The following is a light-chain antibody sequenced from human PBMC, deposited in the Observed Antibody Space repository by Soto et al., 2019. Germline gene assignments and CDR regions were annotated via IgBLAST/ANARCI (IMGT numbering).Light chain of an antibody. V-gene: IGLV1-47*01. CDR2: RNN. CDR1: RSNIGSNY. Sequence: QSVLTQPPSASGTPGQRVTISCSGSRSNIGSNYVYWYQQLPGTAPKLLIYRNNQRPSGVPDRFSGSKSGTSASLAISGLRSEDEADYYCAAWDDSLSGYVFGTVTKLTVL. CDR3: AAWDDSLSGYV. J-gene: IGLJ1*01.